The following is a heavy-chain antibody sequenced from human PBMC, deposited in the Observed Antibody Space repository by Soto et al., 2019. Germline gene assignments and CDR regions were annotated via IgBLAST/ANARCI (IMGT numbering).Heavy chain of an antibody. CDR1: GFTFSSYG. CDR2: IWYDGSNK. J-gene: IGHJ4*02. D-gene: IGHD3-22*01. V-gene: IGHV3-33*01. Sequence: QVQLVESGGGVVQPGRSLRLSCAASGFTFSSYGMHWVRQAPGKGLEWVAVIWYDGSNKYYADSVKGRFTISRDNSKNTLYLQMNSLRAEDTAVYYCARGEMYYYDSSGYYWGQGTMVTVSS. CDR3: ARGEMYYYDSSGYY.